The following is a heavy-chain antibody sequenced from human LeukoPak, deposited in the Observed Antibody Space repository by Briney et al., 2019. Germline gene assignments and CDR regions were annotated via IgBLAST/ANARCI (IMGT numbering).Heavy chain of an antibody. V-gene: IGHV3-53*01. CDR3: AREAIYSSGWTAYYGMDV. D-gene: IGHD6-19*01. CDR1: GFTVSSNY. J-gene: IGHJ6*02. Sequence: GGSLRLSCAASGFTVSSNYMSWVRQAPGKGLEWVSVIYSGGSTYYADSVKGRFTISRDNSKNTLYLQMNSLRAEDTAVYYCAREAIYSSGWTAYYGMDVWGQGTTVTVSS. CDR2: IYSGGST.